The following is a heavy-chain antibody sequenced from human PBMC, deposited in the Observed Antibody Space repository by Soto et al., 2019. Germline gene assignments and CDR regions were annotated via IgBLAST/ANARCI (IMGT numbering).Heavy chain of an antibody. CDR2: IKQDGGET. Sequence: GGSLRLSCAASGFSSGNYWMSWVRQAPGKGLEWVANIKQDGGETYYVDSVKGRFTISRDNAKNSLYLQMNSLRVDDTALYYCARVPRGNYGMDVWGQGTTVTVSS. V-gene: IGHV3-7*01. CDR3: ARVPRGNYGMDV. J-gene: IGHJ6*02. CDR1: GFSSGNYW.